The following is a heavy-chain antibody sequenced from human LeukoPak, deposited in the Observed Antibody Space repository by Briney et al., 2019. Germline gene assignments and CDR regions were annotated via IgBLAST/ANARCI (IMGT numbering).Heavy chain of an antibody. CDR2: ISSSSSYI. D-gene: IGHD2-2*01. CDR1: GFTFSSYS. V-gene: IGHV3-21*01. Sequence: GGSLRLSCAASGFTFSSYSMNWVRQAPGKGLEWVSSISSSSSYIYYADSVKGRFTISRDNAKNSLYLQMNSLRAEDTAVYYCARFYCSSTNCSTYYYYGMDVWGQGTTVTVSS. J-gene: IGHJ6*02. CDR3: ARFYCSSTNCSTYYYYGMDV.